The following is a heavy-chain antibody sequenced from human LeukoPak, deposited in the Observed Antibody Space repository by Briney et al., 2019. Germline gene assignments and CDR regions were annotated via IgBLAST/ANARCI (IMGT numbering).Heavy chain of an antibody. CDR3: AREGPNYDILTGYKYYYYGMDV. CDR2: IYYSGST. Sequence: SETLSLTCTVSGGSISSYYWSWIRQPPGKGLEWIGYIYYSGSTNYNPSLKSRVTISVDTSKNQFSLKLSSVTAADTAVYYCAREGPNYDILTGYKYYYYGMDVWGQRTTVTVSS. CDR1: GGSISSYY. J-gene: IGHJ6*02. D-gene: IGHD3-9*01. V-gene: IGHV4-59*01.